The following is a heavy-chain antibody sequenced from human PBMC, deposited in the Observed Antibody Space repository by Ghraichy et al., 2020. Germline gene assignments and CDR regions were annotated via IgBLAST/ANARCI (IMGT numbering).Heavy chain of an antibody. CDR2: ISSSSSYI. V-gene: IGHV3-21*01. CDR3: ARFEVGYDILTGHEDY. J-gene: IGHJ4*02. Sequence: GGSLRLSCAASGFTFSSYSMNWVRQAPGKGLEWVSSISSSSSYIYYADSVKGRFTISRDNAKNSLYLQMNSLRAEDTAVYYCARFEVGYDILTGHEDYWGQGTLVTVSS. D-gene: IGHD3-9*01. CDR1: GFTFSSYS.